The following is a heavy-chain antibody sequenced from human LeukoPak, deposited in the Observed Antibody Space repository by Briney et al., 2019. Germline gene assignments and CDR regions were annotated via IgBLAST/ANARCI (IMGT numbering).Heavy chain of an antibody. Sequence: GGSLRLSCAASGYTFSSYGINWVRQAPGKGLEWVSSISVGSNYIYYADSVRGRFRISRDDARDSLYLQMNSLRAEDTAVYYCVRLRRNSDTSGFYYYYDFWGQGTLVTVSS. V-gene: IGHV3-21*01. CDR1: GYTFSSYG. J-gene: IGHJ4*02. CDR2: ISVGSNYI. CDR3: VRLRRNSDTSGFYYYYDF. D-gene: IGHD3-22*01.